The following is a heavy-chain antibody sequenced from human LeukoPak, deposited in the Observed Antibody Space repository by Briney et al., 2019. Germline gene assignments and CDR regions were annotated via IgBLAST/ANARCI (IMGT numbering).Heavy chain of an antibody. V-gene: IGHV1-8*01. Sequence: ASVKVTCKASGYTFTSYDINWVRQATGQGLEWMGWMNPNSGNTGYAQKFQGRVTMTRNTSISTAYMELSSLRSEDTAVYYCARAAEASSWYSGSYYYYYMDVWGKGTTVTVSS. D-gene: IGHD6-13*01. CDR1: GYTFTSYD. CDR2: MNPNSGNT. J-gene: IGHJ6*03. CDR3: ARAAEASSWYSGSYYYYYMDV.